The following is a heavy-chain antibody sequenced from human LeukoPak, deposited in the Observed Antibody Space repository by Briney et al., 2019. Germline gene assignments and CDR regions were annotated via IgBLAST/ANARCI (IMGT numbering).Heavy chain of an antibody. CDR3: ARGPAYFTLDC. CDR2: IKQDGSEK. V-gene: IGHV3-7*01. D-gene: IGHD3-16*01. Sequence: GGSLRLSCAASGFTFSSYWMSWVRQAPGRGLEWVANIKQDGSEKYYVDSVKGRFTISRDNAKNSLYLQMNSLRAEDTAVYYCARGPAYFTLDCWGQGTLVTVSS. CDR1: GFTFSSYW. J-gene: IGHJ4*02.